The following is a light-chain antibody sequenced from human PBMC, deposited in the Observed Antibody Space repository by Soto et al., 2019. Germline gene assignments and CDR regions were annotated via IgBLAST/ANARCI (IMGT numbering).Light chain of an antibody. CDR2: DVS. CDR3: SSYTSSSTLEGV. V-gene: IGLV2-14*01. CDR1: SSDVGGYNY. J-gene: IGLJ1*01. Sequence: QSALTQPASVSGSPGQSITISCTGTSSDVGGYNYVSWYQKHPGKAPKLMIYDVSNRPSGVSNRFSGSKSGNTASLTISGLQAEDEADYYCSSYTSSSTLEGVFGTGTKLTVL.